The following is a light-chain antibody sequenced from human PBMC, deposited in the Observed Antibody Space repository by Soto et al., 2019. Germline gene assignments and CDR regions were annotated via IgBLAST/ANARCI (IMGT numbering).Light chain of an antibody. CDR2: GVS. CDR3: SSHTISSALQV. Sequence: QSALTQPASVPGSPGQSITISCTGTISDFVVYNYVSWYQQHPGKAPKLMIYGVSNRPSGVSNRFSGSKSGNTASLTISGLQADDEDDYYCSSHTISSALQVFGTGTKVTVL. V-gene: IGLV2-14*01. J-gene: IGLJ1*01. CDR1: ISDFVVYNY.